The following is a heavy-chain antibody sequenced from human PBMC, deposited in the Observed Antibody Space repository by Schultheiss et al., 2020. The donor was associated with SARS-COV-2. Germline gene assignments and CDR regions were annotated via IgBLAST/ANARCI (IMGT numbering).Heavy chain of an antibody. D-gene: IGHD6-13*01. CDR1: GYTFTSYG. CDR3: ARGKVAGGLPDH. V-gene: IGHV1-2*06. Sequence: ASVKVSCKASGYTFTSYGISWVRQAPGQGLEWMGRINPNSGGTNYAQKFQGRVTMTRDTSISTAYMELSRLRSDDTAVYYCARGKVAGGLPDHWGQGTLVTVSS. J-gene: IGHJ4*02. CDR2: INPNSGGT.